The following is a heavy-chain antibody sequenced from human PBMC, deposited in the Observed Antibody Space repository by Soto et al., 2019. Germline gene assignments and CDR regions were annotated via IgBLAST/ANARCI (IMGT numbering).Heavy chain of an antibody. CDR2: IYPGDSDT. CDR1: GYSFTSYW. D-gene: IGHD2-8*01. CDR3: ARRYCTNGVCYFGWFDP. J-gene: IGHJ5*02. V-gene: IGHV5-51*01. Sequence: PGESLKISCKGSGYSFTSYWIGWVRQMPGKGLEWMGIIYPGDSDTRYSPSFQGQVTISADKSISTAYLQWSSLKASDTAMYYCARRYCTNGVCYFGWFDPWGQGTLVTVSS.